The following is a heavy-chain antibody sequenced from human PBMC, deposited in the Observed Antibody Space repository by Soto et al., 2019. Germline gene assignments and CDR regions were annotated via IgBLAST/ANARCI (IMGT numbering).Heavy chain of an antibody. CDR3: ARDSDGAGYPTGAFDI. CDR1: GGSISSGDYY. Sequence: SETLSLTCTVSGGSISSGDYYWSWIRQPPGKGLEWIGYIYYSGSTYYNPSLKSRVTISVDTSKNQFSLKLSSVTAADTAVYYCARDSDGAGYPTGAFDIWGQGTMVTVSS. V-gene: IGHV4-30-4*01. D-gene: IGHD5-12*01. J-gene: IGHJ3*02. CDR2: IYYSGST.